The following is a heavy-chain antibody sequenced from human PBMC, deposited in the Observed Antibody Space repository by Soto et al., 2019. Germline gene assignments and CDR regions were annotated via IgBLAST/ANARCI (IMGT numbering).Heavy chain of an antibody. CDR3: ARSSGYSSGFFDY. CDR2: ISWNSGSI. Sequence: DVQLVESGGGLVQPGRSLRLSCAASGFTFDDYAMHWVRQAPGKGLEWVSGISWNSGSIGYADSVKGRFTISRDNAKNSLYLQMNSLRAEDTALYYCARSSGYSSGFFDYWGQGTLVTVSS. D-gene: IGHD6-19*01. V-gene: IGHV3-9*01. J-gene: IGHJ4*02. CDR1: GFTFDDYA.